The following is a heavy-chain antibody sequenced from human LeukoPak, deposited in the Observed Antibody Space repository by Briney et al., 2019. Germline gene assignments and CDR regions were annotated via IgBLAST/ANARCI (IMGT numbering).Heavy chain of an antibody. CDR2: IWYDGTNK. CDR3: ARDHYGGYAYSDY. D-gene: IGHD5-12*01. CDR1: GFTFSSYG. V-gene: IGHV3-33*01. Sequence: GGSLGLSCVASGFTFSSYGMHWVRQAPGKGLEWVAVIWYDGTNKYYADSVKGRFTISRDNSKNTLYLQMNSLRAEDTAVYYCARDHYGGYAYSDYWGQGALVIVSS. J-gene: IGHJ4*02.